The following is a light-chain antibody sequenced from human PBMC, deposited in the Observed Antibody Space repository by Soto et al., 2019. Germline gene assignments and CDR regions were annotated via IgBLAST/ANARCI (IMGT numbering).Light chain of an antibody. CDR2: EVS. J-gene: IGLJ1*01. Sequence: QSVLTQPASVSGSPGQSITISCTGNSSEVGGYNYVSWYQQHPGKAPKLMIYEVSNRPSRVSNRFSGSKSGNTASLTISGLQAEDEADYYCSSYTRSSTSDVFGTGTKLTVL. CDR3: SSYTRSSTSDV. V-gene: IGLV2-14*01. CDR1: SSEVGGYNY.